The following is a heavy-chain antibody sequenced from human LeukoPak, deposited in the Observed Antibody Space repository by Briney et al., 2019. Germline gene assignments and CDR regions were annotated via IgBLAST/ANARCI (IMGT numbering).Heavy chain of an antibody. CDR2: ISTQSGNT. CDR3: ARGAYGDK. CDR1: GYTFTAYY. Sequence: AASVKVSCKASGYTFTAYYIHWVRQAPGQGLEWMGWISTQSGNTNYAQKVQGRLTLTTDRSTNTAYMELRSLRSDDTAVYYCARGAYGDKWGQGTMVTVSS. D-gene: IGHD4-17*01. V-gene: IGHV1-18*04. J-gene: IGHJ4*02.